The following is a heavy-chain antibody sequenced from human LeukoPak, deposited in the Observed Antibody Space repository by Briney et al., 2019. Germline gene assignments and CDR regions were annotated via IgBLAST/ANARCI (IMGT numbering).Heavy chain of an antibody. D-gene: IGHD3-22*01. J-gene: IGHJ5*02. CDR1: GGSISSGRYY. CDR3: AREPGFDSSGYLNWFDP. V-gene: IGHV4-39*02. Sequence: SETLSLTCTVSGGSISSGRYYWGWIRQPPGKGLEWIGSIYYSGSTYYNPSLKSRVTISVDTSKNQFSLNLSSVTAADTAVFYCAREPGFDSSGYLNWFDPWGQGTLVTVSS. CDR2: IYYSGST.